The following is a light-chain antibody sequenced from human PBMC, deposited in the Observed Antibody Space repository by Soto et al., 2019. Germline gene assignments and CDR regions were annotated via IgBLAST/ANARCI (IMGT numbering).Light chain of an antibody. CDR3: QHCYSTPKT. J-gene: IGKJ1*01. V-gene: IGKV1-39*01. CDR1: QSISSY. CDR2: AAP. Sequence: DIQMTQSPSSLSASVGARVTITCRASQSISSYLNWYQQNPGKAPKLLIYAAPSLQSGVPSRIGGSGSGTDFTLTISSLQTDDFATYYGQHCYSTPKTFGQGPKVEIK.